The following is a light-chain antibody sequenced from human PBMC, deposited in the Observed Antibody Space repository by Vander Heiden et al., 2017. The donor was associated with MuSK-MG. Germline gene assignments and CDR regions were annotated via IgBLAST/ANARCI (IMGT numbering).Light chain of an antibody. J-gene: IGKJ2*01. CDR3: QQSYSNPPENT. V-gene: IGKV1-39*01. CDR2: AAS. CDR1: QSIRSY. Sequence: DIQMTQSPSSLSASVGDRVTITCRASQSIRSYLNWYQQKPGKAPTLLIYAASSLQSGVPSRFSGSGSGTDFTPTISSLQPEDFATYYCQQSYSNPPENTFGQGTKLEIK.